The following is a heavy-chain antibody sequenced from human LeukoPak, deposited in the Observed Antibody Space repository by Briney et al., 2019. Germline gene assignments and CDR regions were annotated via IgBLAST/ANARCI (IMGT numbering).Heavy chain of an antibody. J-gene: IGHJ5*02. D-gene: IGHD3-3*01. CDR1: GGSISSSSYY. V-gene: IGHV4-39*01. CDR3: ARRPLLEYNWFDP. Sequence: SETLSLTCTVSGGSISSSSYYWGWIRQPPGKGLEWIGSIYYSGSTYYNPSLKSRVTISVDTSKNQFSLKLSSVTAADTAVYYCARRPLLEYNWFDPWGQGTLVTVSS. CDR2: IYYSGST.